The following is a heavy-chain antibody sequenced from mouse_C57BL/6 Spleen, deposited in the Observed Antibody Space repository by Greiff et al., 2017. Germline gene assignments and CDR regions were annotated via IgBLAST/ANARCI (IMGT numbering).Heavy chain of an antibody. D-gene: IGHD1-1*01. CDR3: ARRGITTVVARAMDY. J-gene: IGHJ4*01. CDR2: IYPGDGDT. V-gene: IGHV1-82*01. CDR1: GYAFSSSW. Sequence: QVQLKESGPELVKPGASVKISCKASGYAFSSSWMNWVKQRPGKGLEWIGRIYPGDGDTNYNGKFKGKATLTADKSSSTSYRQLRGLTSEDSAVYFCARRGITTVVARAMDYWGQGTSVTVSS.